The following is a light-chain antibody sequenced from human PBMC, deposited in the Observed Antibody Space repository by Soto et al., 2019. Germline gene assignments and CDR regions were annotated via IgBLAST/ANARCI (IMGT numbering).Light chain of an antibody. CDR3: QQRSDWPRT. V-gene: IGKV3-11*01. J-gene: IGKJ2*02. CDR1: QSVSNF. Sequence: EIVLTQSPASLSLSPGERVTLSCRASQSVSNFLVWYQQKPGQAPRLLIFDASNRATGIPARFSGSGSGTDFTLTISSLEPEDFAIYYCQQRSDWPRTFGQGTTLEMK. CDR2: DAS.